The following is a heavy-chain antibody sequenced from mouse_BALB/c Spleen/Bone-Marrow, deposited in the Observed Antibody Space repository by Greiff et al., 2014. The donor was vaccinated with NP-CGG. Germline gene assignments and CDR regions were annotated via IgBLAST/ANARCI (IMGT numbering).Heavy chain of an antibody. V-gene: IGHV5-12*02. CDR1: GFTFSDYY. J-gene: IGHJ4*01. D-gene: IGHD4-1*01. Sequence: EVQRVESGGGLVQPGGSLKLSCATSGFTFSDYYMYWVRQTPEKRLEWVAYITKGGGSTYYPDIVKGRFTISRDNAKNTLYLQMSRLKSEDTAMYYCARQLAYAMDYWGQGTSVTVFS. CDR3: ARQLAYAMDY. CDR2: ITKGGGST.